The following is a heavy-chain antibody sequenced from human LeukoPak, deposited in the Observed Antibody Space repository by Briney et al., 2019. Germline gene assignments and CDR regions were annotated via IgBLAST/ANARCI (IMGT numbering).Heavy chain of an antibody. Sequence: KSSETLSLTCTVSGGSISSYFWSWLRQPPGKGLEWIGYISYSGSTSYNPSLKSRVTISVDTSNNQFSLKLNSVSAADTAVYYCARYYFDSRDYDYYLDYWGQGTLVTVSS. CDR2: ISYSGST. CDR3: ARYYFDSRDYDYYLDY. D-gene: IGHD3-22*01. CDR1: GGSISSYF. V-gene: IGHV4-59*01. J-gene: IGHJ4*02.